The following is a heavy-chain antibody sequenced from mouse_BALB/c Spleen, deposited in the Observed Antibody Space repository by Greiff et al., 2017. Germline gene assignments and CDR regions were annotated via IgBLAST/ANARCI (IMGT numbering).Heavy chain of an antibody. D-gene: IGHD2-10*02. CDR1: GFNIKDTY. V-gene: IGHV14-3*02. CDR3: ARSYGNHRYFDV. CDR2: IDPANGNT. Sequence: EVKLQESGAELVKPGASVKLSCTASGFNIKDTYMHWVKQRPEQGLEWIGRIDPANGNTKYDPKFQGKATITADTSSNTAYLQLSSLTSEDTAVYYCARSYGNHRYFDVWGAGTTVTVSS. J-gene: IGHJ1*01.